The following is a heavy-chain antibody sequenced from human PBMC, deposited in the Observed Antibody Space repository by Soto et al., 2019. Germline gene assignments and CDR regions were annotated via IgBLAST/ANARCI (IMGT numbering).Heavy chain of an antibody. CDR1: GFTFSSYG. CDR2: ISYDGSNT. CDR3: AKEGGLSGSYYISSSYYFDY. J-gene: IGHJ4*02. V-gene: IGHV3-30*18. D-gene: IGHD1-26*01. Sequence: QVQLVESGEGVVQPGRSLRLSCVASGFTFSSYGMHWVRQAPGKGLEWVAIISYDGSNTYYADSVKGRFTISRDNSKNTLYLQMNSLRAEDTSVYYCAKEGGLSGSYYISSSYYFDYWGQGTLVTVSS.